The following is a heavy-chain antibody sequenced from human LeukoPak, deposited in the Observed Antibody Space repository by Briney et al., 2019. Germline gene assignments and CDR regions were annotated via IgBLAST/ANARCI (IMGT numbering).Heavy chain of an antibody. Sequence: PGGSLRLSCAASGFTFSSYAMSWVRQAPGKGLEWVSAISGSGGSTYYADSVKGRFTTSRDNSKNTLYLQMNSLRAEDTAVYYCAKIGYDLDAFDIWGQGTMVTVSS. CDR1: GFTFSSYA. CDR3: AKIGYDLDAFDI. J-gene: IGHJ3*02. V-gene: IGHV3-23*01. D-gene: IGHD3-16*01. CDR2: ISGSGGST.